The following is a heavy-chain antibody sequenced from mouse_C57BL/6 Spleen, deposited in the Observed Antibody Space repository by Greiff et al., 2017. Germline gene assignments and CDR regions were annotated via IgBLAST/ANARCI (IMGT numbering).Heavy chain of an antibody. J-gene: IGHJ2*01. CDR2: IDPSDSYT. CDR1: GYTFTSYW. D-gene: IGHD1-1*01. V-gene: IGHV1-59*01. CDR3: ARYYGSGYDY. Sequence: QVQLQQPGAELVRPGTSVKLSCKASGYTFTSYWMHWVKQRPGQGLEWIGVIDPSDSYTNYNQKFKGKATLTVDTSSSTAYMQLSSLTSEDSAVYYCARYYGSGYDYWGQGTTLTVSS.